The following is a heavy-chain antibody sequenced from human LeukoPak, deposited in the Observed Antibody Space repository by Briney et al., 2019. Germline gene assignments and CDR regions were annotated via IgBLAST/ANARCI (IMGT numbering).Heavy chain of an antibody. CDR3: ARDPSGSYTTLRDAFDI. J-gene: IGHJ3*02. Sequence: ASVKVSCKASGYTFTSYGISWVRQAPGQGLEWMGWISAYNGNTNYAQKLQGRVTMTTDTSTSTAYMELRSLRSDDTAVYYCARDPSGSYTTLRDAFDIWGQGTMVTVSS. D-gene: IGHD1-26*01. CDR2: ISAYNGNT. V-gene: IGHV1-18*01. CDR1: GYTFTSYG.